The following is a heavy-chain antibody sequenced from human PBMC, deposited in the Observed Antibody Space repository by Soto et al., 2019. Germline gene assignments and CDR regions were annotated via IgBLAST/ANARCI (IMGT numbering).Heavy chain of an antibody. CDR2: INHSGST. CDR3: AGLYGSGSYYRRDY. V-gene: IGHV4-34*01. J-gene: IGHJ4*02. D-gene: IGHD3-10*01. Sequence: LSLTCAVYGGSVSGYYWSWIRQPPGKGLEWIGEINHSGSTNYNPSLKSRVTISVDTSKNQFSLKLSSVTAADTAVYYCAGLYGSGSYYRRDYWGQGTLVTVSS. CDR1: GGSVSGYY.